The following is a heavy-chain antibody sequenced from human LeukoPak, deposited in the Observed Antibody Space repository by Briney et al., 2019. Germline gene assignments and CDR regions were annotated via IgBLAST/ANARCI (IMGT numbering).Heavy chain of an antibody. D-gene: IGHD3-9*01. CDR1: SGSMNNHY. Sequence: TSETLSLTCTVSSGSMNNHYWSWIRQPPGKGLEWVGYIYYSGSTNYNPSLKSRVTISVDTSKNQFSLSLNSVTAADTAVYFCARYILTVTGYWYFDLWGRGTLVTVSS. J-gene: IGHJ2*01. V-gene: IGHV4-59*08. CDR2: IYYSGST. CDR3: ARYILTVTGYWYFDL.